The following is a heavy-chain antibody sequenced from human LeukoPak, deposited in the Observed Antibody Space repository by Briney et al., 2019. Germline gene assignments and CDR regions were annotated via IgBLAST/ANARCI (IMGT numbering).Heavy chain of an antibody. CDR1: GFTVSSNY. CDR2: ISWNSGSI. J-gene: IGHJ6*03. Sequence: PGGSLRLSCAASGFTVSSNYMHWVRQAPGKGLEWVSGISWNSGSIGYADSVKGRFTISRDNAKNSLYLQMNSLRAEDTALYYCAKGSGSERYYYMDVWGKGTTVTISS. V-gene: IGHV3-9*01. CDR3: AKGSGSERYYYMDV. D-gene: IGHD3-3*01.